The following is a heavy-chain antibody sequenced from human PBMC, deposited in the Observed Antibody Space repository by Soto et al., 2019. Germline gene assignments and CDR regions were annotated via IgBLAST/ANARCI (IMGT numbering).Heavy chain of an antibody. V-gene: IGHV3-64D*06. CDR1: GFTFSSYA. CDR2: ISSNGGST. D-gene: IGHD6-19*01. J-gene: IGHJ4*02. Sequence: PVGSLRLSCSASGFTFSSYAMHWVRQAPGKGLEYVSAISSNGGSTYYADSVKGRFTISRDNSKNTLYLQMSSLRAEDTAVYYCVKDWRLEAVAGPFDYWGQGTLVTVSS. CDR3: VKDWRLEAVAGPFDY.